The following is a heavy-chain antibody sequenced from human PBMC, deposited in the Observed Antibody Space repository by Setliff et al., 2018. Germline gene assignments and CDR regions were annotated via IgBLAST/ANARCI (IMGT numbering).Heavy chain of an antibody. CDR3: AKEGYHDNMPGSAFDI. CDR2: IREDGGDK. Sequence: PGGFLRLSCAASDFTFSNYGMHCVRQAPGKGLEWVAFIREDGGDKYYADAVKGRFTISRDNSKNTLYLQMKIMRGEDTALYYCAKEGYHDNMPGSAFDIWGQGTMVTVSS. D-gene: IGHD3-22*01. CDR1: DFTFSNYG. V-gene: IGHV3-30*02. J-gene: IGHJ3*02.